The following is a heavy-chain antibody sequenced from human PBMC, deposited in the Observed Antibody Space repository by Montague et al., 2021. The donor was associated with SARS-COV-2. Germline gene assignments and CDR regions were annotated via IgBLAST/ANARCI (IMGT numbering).Heavy chain of an antibody. Sequence: SETLSLICTVSGGSINNYYWGWIRQPPGKALEYIAYISEIGSTHRNPALKSRVTISVDPSRNQFYLDANSVTAADMAVYYCARLQGGRRLMDYWGQGTLVTVPS. V-gene: IGHV4-59*01. CDR1: GGSINNYY. J-gene: IGHJ4*02. CDR3: ARLQGGRRLMDY. CDR2: ISEIGST. D-gene: IGHD5-12*01.